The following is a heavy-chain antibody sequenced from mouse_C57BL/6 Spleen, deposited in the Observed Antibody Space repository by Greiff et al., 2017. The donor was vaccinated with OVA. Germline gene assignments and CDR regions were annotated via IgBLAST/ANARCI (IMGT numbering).Heavy chain of an antibody. J-gene: IGHJ3*01. CDR2: ISDGGSYT. CDR1: GFTFSSYA. V-gene: IGHV5-4*01. CDR3: ARERDYDSSGSWCAY. Sequence: EVKLVESGGGLVKPGGSLKLSCAASGFTFSSYAMSWVRQTPEKRLEWVATISDGGSYTYYPDNVKGRFTISRDNAKNNLYLQMSHLKAEDTAMYDCARERDYDSSGSWCAYWGQGTLVTVSA. D-gene: IGHD3-2*02.